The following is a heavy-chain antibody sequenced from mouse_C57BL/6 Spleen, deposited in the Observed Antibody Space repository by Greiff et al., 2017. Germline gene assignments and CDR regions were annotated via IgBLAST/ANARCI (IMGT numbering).Heavy chain of an antibody. CDR2: SYPRSGNT. CDR3: ARGGLRDWYFDV. CDR1: GYTFTSYG. V-gene: IGHV1-81*01. Sequence: ESGAELARPGASVKLSCKASGYTFTSYGISWVKQRTGQGLEWIGESYPRSGNTYYNEKFKGKATLPADKSSSTAYMALRSLTSEDSAVYFCARGGLRDWYFDVWGTGTTVTVSS. J-gene: IGHJ1*03. D-gene: IGHD3-1*01.